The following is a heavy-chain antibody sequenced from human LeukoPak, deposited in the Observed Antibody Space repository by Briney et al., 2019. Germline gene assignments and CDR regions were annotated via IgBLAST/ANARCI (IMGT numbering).Heavy chain of an antibody. V-gene: IGHV3-7*01. CDR3: ADGEGLPLDY. CDR1: GFIYGNYW. D-gene: IGHD3-3*01. Sequence: GGSLRLSCRGSGFIYGNYWMTWVRQAPGKGLEWVANIKGDGREKYYVDSVKGQFTISRDNAKNSLYLQMNSLRAEDTAVYYCADGEGLPLDYWGQGTLVTVSS. J-gene: IGHJ4*02. CDR2: IKGDGREK.